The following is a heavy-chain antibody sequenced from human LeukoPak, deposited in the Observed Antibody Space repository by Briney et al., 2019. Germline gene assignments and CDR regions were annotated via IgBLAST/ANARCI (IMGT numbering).Heavy chain of an antibody. Sequence: GGSLRLSCAASGFTFSSYSMNWVRQAPGKGLEWVSSISSSSSYIYYADSVKGRFTISRDNAKNSLCLQMNSLRAEDTAVYYCARLAEDAFDIWGQGTMVTVSS. CDR1: GFTFSSYS. CDR3: ARLAEDAFDI. J-gene: IGHJ3*02. CDR2: ISSSSSYI. V-gene: IGHV3-21*01.